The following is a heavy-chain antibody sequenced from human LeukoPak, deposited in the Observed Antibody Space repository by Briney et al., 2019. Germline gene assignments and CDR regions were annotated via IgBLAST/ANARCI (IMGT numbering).Heavy chain of an antibody. Sequence: ASVKVSCKASGYTFIDYQMHWLRQAPGQGLEWMGWINPNNGGTNYAQKFQGRVTMTRDTSIRTVYMEVSSLRSDDTAVYYCAREWELNTQTDGMDVWGQGTSVTVSS. V-gene: IGHV1-2*02. CDR3: AREWELNTQTDGMDV. CDR2: INPNNGGT. CDR1: GYTFIDYQ. J-gene: IGHJ6*02. D-gene: IGHD1-26*01.